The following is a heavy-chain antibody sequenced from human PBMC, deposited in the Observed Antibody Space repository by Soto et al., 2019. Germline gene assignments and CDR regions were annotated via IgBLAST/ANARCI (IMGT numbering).Heavy chain of an antibody. CDR2: ISYDGSNK. CDR3: AKDLPWQTTYAFDI. Sequence: PGGSLRLSCAASGFTFSSYGMHWVRQAPGKGLEWVAVISYDGSNKYYADSVKGRFTISRDNSKNTLYLQMNSLRAEDTAVYYCAKDLPWQTTYAFDIWGQGTMVTV. CDR1: GFTFSSYG. J-gene: IGHJ3*02. D-gene: IGHD1-7*01. V-gene: IGHV3-30*18.